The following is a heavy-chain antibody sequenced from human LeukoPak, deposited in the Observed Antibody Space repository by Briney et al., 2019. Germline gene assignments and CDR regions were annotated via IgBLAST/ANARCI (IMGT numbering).Heavy chain of an antibody. CDR1: GASIRSAY. D-gene: IGHD6-6*01. V-gene: IGHV4-59*12. CDR2: IHHSGRT. Sequence: SETLSLTCTVSGASIRSAYWTWIRQPPGKGLEWIGYIHHSGRTIYNPSLESRVTMSIDTSKNHFSLNLSSVTAADTAMYYCAREFSGTSIAARVFDSWGQGTLVTVSS. CDR3: AREFSGTSIAARVFDS. J-gene: IGHJ4*02.